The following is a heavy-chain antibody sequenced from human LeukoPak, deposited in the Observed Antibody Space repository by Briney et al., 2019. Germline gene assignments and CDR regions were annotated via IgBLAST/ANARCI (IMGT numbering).Heavy chain of an antibody. Sequence: GGSLRLSCAASGFTVSRNYMTWVRQVPGKGLKWVSVIYSGGRSYYADSVKGRFSISRDNSKNTLYLQMNSLRAEDTAVYYCARGVYYDSSGAFDVWGQGTMVIVSS. CDR1: GFTVSRNY. J-gene: IGHJ3*01. CDR2: IYSGGRS. D-gene: IGHD3-22*01. V-gene: IGHV3-53*01. CDR3: ARGVYYDSSGAFDV.